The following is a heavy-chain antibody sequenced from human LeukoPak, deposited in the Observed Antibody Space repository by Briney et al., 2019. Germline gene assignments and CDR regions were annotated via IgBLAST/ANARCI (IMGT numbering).Heavy chain of an antibody. J-gene: IGHJ6*02. V-gene: IGHV4-39*01. Sequence: SETLSLTCTVSGGSISSSSYYWGWIRQPPGKGLEWIGSIYYSGSTYYNPPLKSRVTISVDTSKNQFSLKLSSATAADTAVYYCATSSLYYYYYGMDVWGQGTTVTVSS. CDR1: GGSISSSSYY. D-gene: IGHD6-13*01. CDR3: ATSSLYYYYYGMDV. CDR2: IYYSGST.